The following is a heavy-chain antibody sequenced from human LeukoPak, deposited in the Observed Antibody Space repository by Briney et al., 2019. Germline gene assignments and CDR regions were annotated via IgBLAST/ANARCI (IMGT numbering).Heavy chain of an antibody. CDR3: ARFYGSGSSTFDY. J-gene: IGHJ4*02. Sequence: ASVKVSCKASGYTFTTYYMRWVRQAPGQGLEWMGIINPRSGSTSYAQKFQGRVTMTRDTSTSTVYMELSSLRSEDTAVYYCARFYGSGSSTFDYWGQGTLVTVSS. V-gene: IGHV1-46*01. D-gene: IGHD3-10*01. CDR2: INPRSGST. CDR1: GYTFTTYY.